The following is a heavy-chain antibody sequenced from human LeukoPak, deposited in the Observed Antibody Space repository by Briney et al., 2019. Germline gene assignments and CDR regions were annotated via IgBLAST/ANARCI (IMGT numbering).Heavy chain of an antibody. V-gene: IGHV5-51*01. CDR1: GYSFSSYS. D-gene: IGHD2-15*01. CDR2: IHPGNSET. J-gene: IGHJ4*02. Sequence: GESLKISCKGSGYSFSSYSITWARQMPGKGLEWIRIIHPGNSETTYIPSFRAHVTMSANKSVNTAYLQWRSLEASDTAMYYCARRLSSLATSAANDYQGPGTLVTASS. CDR3: ARRLSSLATSAANDY.